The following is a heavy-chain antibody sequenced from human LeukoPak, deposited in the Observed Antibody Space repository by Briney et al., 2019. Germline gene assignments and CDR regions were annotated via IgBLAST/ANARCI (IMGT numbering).Heavy chain of an antibody. CDR3: AKVGNFDYY. D-gene: IGHD3-9*01. J-gene: IGHJ4*02. Sequence: PGGSLRLSCVASGFTFSSYSSNWVRQAPGKGLEWVSAISGSGGSTYYADSVKGRFTISRDNSKNTLYLQMNSLRAEDTAVYYCAKVGNFDYYWGQGTLVTVSS. CDR1: GFTFSSYS. CDR2: ISGSGGST. V-gene: IGHV3-23*01.